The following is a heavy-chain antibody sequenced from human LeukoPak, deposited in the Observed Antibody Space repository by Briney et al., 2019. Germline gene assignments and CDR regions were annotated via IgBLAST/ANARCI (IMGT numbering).Heavy chain of an antibody. CDR3: ARWGDDFWSGHFDY. CDR1: GYTLAELS. Sequence: GASVKVSCKVSGYTLAELSIHWVRRAPGKGLEWMGGFDPEDGETIYAQKFQDRVTMTEDTSTDTAYMELSTLRSEDTAVYYCARWGDDFWSGHFDYWGQGTLVTVSS. V-gene: IGHV1-24*01. D-gene: IGHD3-3*01. J-gene: IGHJ4*02. CDR2: FDPEDGET.